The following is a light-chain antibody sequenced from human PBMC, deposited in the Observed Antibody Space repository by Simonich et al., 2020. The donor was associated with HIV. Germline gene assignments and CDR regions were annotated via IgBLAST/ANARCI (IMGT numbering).Light chain of an antibody. Sequence: QSALTQPASVSGAPGQSITISCTGTSSDVGGYNYVPWYQQHPGKAPKLMIDDVSKRPSGVSTRCSGSKSDNTASLTISGLQAEDEADYYCSSYTSSSTCDVVFGGGTKLTVL. CDR3: SSYTSSSTCDVV. CDR1: SSDVGGYNY. CDR2: DVS. J-gene: IGLJ2*01. V-gene: IGLV2-14*01.